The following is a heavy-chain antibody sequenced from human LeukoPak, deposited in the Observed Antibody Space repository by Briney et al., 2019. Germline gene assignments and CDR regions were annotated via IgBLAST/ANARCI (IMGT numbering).Heavy chain of an antibody. CDR1: GFTFGSYW. CDR2: IKGDGSRA. Sequence: GGSLRLSCAASGFTFGSYWMFWVRQAPGKGLEWISQIKGDGSRADYADSVKGRFTISRDNARNTLSLELTSLRTEDTAVYYCAKAGPPAALDYWGQGTLVTVSS. D-gene: IGHD2-2*01. J-gene: IGHJ4*02. CDR3: AKAGPPAALDY. V-gene: IGHV3-74*01.